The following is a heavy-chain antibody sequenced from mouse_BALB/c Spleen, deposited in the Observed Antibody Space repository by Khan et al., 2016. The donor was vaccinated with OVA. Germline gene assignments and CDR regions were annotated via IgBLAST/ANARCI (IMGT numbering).Heavy chain of an antibody. J-gene: IGHJ1*01. CDR2: INTYTGEP. CDR1: GYTFTNYG. V-gene: IGHV9-3-1*01. CDR3: ARMKPYWYFDV. Sequence: QIQLVQSGPELKKPGETVKISCKASGYTFTNYGMNWVKQAPGKGLKWMGWINTYTGEPTYADDFRGRFAFSLETSASTASLRINNLKNEDTATYFCARMKPYWYFDVWGAGTTVTVSS.